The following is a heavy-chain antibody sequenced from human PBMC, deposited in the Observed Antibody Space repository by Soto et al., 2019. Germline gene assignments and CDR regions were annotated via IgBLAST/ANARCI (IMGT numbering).Heavy chain of an antibody. Sequence: PSEALSLTCAGYGGSFSGCDPSWIRQPPGKGLEWIGEVNHSGSTNYNPSLKSRVTISVDTSKNQFSLKLSSVTAADTAVYYCARGYGTNFDYWGQGTLVTVS. V-gene: IGHV4-34*01. CDR3: ARGYGTNFDY. D-gene: IGHD3-10*01. CDR1: GGSFSGCD. J-gene: IGHJ4*02. CDR2: VNHSGST.